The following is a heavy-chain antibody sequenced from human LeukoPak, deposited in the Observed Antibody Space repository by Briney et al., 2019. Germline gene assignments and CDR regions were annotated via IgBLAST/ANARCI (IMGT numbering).Heavy chain of an antibody. CDR3: TKPLTYGDYGYYYYYYMDV. D-gene: IGHD4-17*01. CDR2: IRSKANSYAT. V-gene: IGHV3-73*01. J-gene: IGHJ6*03. Sequence: GGSLRLSCAASGFTFSGSAMYWVRQASGKGLEWVGRIRSKANSYATAYAASVKGRFTISRDDSKNTAYLQMNSLKTEDTAVYYCTKPLTYGDYGYYYYYYMDVWGKGTTVTVSS. CDR1: GFTFSGSA.